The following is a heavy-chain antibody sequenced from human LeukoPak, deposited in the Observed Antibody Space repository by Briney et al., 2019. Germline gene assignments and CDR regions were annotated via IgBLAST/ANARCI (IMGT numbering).Heavy chain of an antibody. Sequence: GGSLRLSCVVSGFTFRSYAMYCLRQAPGEGLEGVSEFRGSPDNTYYAHSVKRRFTISRDNSKNTLYLQMNSLRDEDTAVYYCAKINSLSSSWYFSRDDYRSDYFDYWGQGTLVTVSS. V-gene: IGHV3-23*01. CDR3: AKINSLSSSWYFSRDDYRSDYFDY. J-gene: IGHJ4*02. CDR1: GFTFRSYA. D-gene: IGHD6-13*01. CDR2: FRGSPDNT.